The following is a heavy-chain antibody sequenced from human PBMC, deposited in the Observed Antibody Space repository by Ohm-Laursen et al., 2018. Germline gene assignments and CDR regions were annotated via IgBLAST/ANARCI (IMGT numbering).Heavy chain of an antibody. V-gene: IGHV1-8*02. D-gene: IGHD5-12*01. J-gene: IGHJ4*02. CDR2: MNPNSGNT. Sequence: ASVKVSCNASGGTFSSYAINWVRQATGQGLEWMGWMNPNSGNTGYAQKFQGRVTMTRNTSISTAYMELSSLRSEDTAVYYCARDLIRGYDDYWGQGTLVTVSS. CDR1: GGTFSSYA. CDR3: ARDLIRGYDDY.